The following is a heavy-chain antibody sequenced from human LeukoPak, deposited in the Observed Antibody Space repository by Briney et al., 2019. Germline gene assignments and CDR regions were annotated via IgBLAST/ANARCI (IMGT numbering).Heavy chain of an antibody. CDR1: GGTFSSYA. Sequence: GSSVKVSCKASGGTFSSYAISWVRQAPGQGLEWMGGIIPIFGTANYAQKFQGRVTITADESTSTAYMELSSLRSEDTAVYYCARHSRITMVRGVPTRINWFDPWGQGTLVTVSS. CDR2: IIPIFGTA. J-gene: IGHJ5*02. D-gene: IGHD3-10*01. CDR3: ARHSRITMVRGVPTRINWFDP. V-gene: IGHV1-69*01.